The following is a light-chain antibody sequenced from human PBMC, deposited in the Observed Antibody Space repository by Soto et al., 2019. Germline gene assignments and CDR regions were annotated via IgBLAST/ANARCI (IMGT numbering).Light chain of an antibody. CDR2: DTS. Sequence: KMTQSPSTLSASVGDRVILICRASQSVSDWLAWYRQKPGNPAKLLIYDTSRLERAVPSRFSASGSGTEFTLTISGLQPDDFATYYCHQYNSYTWTFGQGTKVDIK. CDR3: HQYNSYTWT. CDR1: QSVSDW. V-gene: IGKV1-5*02. J-gene: IGKJ1*01.